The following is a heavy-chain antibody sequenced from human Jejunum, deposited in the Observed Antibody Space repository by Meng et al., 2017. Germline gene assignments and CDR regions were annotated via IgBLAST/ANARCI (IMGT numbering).Heavy chain of an antibody. CDR1: GGSISSVYW. J-gene: IGHJ4*02. Sequence: QVQLQESGPGLVKRSESLALTCAVSGGSISSVYWWTWVRQSPGKGLEWIGEIYHSGSTNYNPSLKSRVTISVDKSKNQFSLKLTSVTAADTAVYYCARGGYYSFDYWGQGTLVTVSS. CDR3: ARGGYYSFDY. D-gene: IGHD5-18*01. CDR2: IYHSGST. V-gene: IGHV4-4*02.